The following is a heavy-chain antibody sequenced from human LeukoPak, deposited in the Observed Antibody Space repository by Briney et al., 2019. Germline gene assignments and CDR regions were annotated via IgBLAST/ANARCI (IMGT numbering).Heavy chain of an antibody. V-gene: IGHV3-23*01. Sequence: GSLSLSCAASGFPFSSYAMSWVRQAPGKGLEWVSAISGSGGSTYYADSVKGRFTTSRDNSKNTLYLQMSSLRAEDTALYYCAKDHPSGSYFGRFQHWGQGTLVTVSS. CDR1: GFPFSSYA. D-gene: IGHD1-26*01. CDR2: ISGSGGST. J-gene: IGHJ1*01. CDR3: AKDHPSGSYFGRFQH.